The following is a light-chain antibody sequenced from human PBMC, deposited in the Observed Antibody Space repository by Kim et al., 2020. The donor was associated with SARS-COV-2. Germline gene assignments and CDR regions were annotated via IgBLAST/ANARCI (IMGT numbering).Light chain of an antibody. Sequence: VSPGQTARITCSGDVLAKKYARWFQQKPGQAPVLVIYKDSERPSGIPERFSGSSSGTTVTLTISGAQVEDEADYYCYSAADNNPWVFGGGTKLTV. V-gene: IGLV3-27*01. CDR1: VLAKKY. CDR3: YSAADNNPWV. J-gene: IGLJ3*02. CDR2: KDS.